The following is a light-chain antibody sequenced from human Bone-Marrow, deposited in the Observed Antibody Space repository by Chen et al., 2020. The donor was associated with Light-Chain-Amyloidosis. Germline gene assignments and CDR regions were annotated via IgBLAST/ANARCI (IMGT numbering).Light chain of an antibody. Sequence: NFMLTQPPSLVESPGEPRTISRTRSSGSNASNYVQWYQPRPGSAPNTVIYEDNQRPSGVPDRYAGSIDSSSNSASLTIAGLKTEDEADYDCQSYDSSNWVFGGGTKLTVL. CDR3: QSYDSSNWV. J-gene: IGLJ3*02. CDR1: SGSNASNY. CDR2: EDN. V-gene: IGLV6-57*04.